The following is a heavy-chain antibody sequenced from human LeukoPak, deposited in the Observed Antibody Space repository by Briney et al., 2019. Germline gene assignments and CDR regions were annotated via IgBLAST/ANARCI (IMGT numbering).Heavy chain of an antibody. Sequence: PGGSLRLSCAASGFTFSSYSMNWVRQAPGKGLEWVSSISSSSSYIYYADSVKGRFTISRDNAKNSLYLQMNSLRAEDTAVYYCASGYYYGSGSYGDFDIWGQGTMVTVSS. D-gene: IGHD3-10*01. CDR1: GFTFSSYS. CDR3: ASGYYYGSGSYGDFDI. CDR2: ISSSSSYI. J-gene: IGHJ3*02. V-gene: IGHV3-21*01.